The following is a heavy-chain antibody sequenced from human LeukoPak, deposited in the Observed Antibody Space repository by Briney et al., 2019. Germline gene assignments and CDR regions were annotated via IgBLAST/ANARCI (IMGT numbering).Heavy chain of an antibody. CDR2: INWNGGST. D-gene: IGHD6-19*01. Sequence: GGSLRLSCAASGFTFDDYGMSWVRQAPGKGLEWVSGINWNGGSTGYADSVKGRFTISRDNAKNSLYLQMNSLRAEDTALYYCARDAILNGSGWYFPLFDYWGQGTLVTVSS. CDR1: GFTFDDYG. J-gene: IGHJ4*02. CDR3: ARDAILNGSGWYFPLFDY. V-gene: IGHV3-20*04.